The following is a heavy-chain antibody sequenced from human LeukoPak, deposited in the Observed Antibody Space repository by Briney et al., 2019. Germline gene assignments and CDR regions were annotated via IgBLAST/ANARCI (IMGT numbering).Heavy chain of an antibody. J-gene: IGHJ3*01. CDR1: GDSVSSVDAT. CDR3: ARVSDRAFDF. Sequence: SQTLSLTCVVSGDSVSSVDATWNWIRQSPSRGLEWLGRTYYRSKWSSDYAISVKSRISINSVASKNQFSLQLNSVTPEDTAIYYCARVSDRAFDFWGRGTTVTVSS. CDR2: TYYRSKWSS. V-gene: IGHV6-1*01.